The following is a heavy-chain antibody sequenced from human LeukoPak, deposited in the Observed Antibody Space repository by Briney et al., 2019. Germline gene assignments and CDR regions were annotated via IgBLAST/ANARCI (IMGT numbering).Heavy chain of an antibody. CDR1: GFTFSSLA. D-gene: IGHD3-16*02. V-gene: IGHV3-21*01. CDR3: LLQMTYGELSDPDF. J-gene: IGHJ4*02. CDR2: SGTRSGTK. Sequence: GGSLRLSSAASGFTFSSLAMHWVRQAPGKGLEWVSSSGTRSGTKYYADSVMGRFTISRDSAMNSVSLQINSLRAEDTAVYYCLLQMTYGELSDPDFRGQGTLVTVSS.